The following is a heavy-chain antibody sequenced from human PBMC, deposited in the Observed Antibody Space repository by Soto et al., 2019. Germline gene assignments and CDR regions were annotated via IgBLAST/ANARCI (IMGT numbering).Heavy chain of an antibody. D-gene: IGHD2-2*01. CDR2: INHSGST. CDR1: GGSFSGYY. CDR3: ARDRDCISTSCYWGGDYYYYGMDV. V-gene: IGHV4-34*09. Sequence: SETLSLTCAVYGGSFSGYYWSWIRQPPGKGLEWIGEINHSGSTNYNPSLKSRVTISVDTSKNQFSLKLSSVTAADTAVYYCARDRDCISTSCYWGGDYYYYGMDVWGQGTTVTVSS. J-gene: IGHJ6*02.